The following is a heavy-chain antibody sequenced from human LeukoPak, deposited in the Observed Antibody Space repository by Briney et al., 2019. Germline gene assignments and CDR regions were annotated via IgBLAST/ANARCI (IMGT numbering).Heavy chain of an antibody. D-gene: IGHD2-15*01. J-gene: IGHJ6*02. V-gene: IGHV1-69*04. CDR3: AREICGGSCYSGPLYYYYGMDV. CDR2: IIPILGIA. CDR1: GGTFSSYA. Sequence: ASVKVSCKASGGTFSSYAISWVRQAPGQGLEWMGRIIPILGIANYAQKFQGRVTITADKSTSTAYMELSSLGSEDTAVYYCAREICGGSCYSGPLYYYYGMDVWGQGTTVTVSS.